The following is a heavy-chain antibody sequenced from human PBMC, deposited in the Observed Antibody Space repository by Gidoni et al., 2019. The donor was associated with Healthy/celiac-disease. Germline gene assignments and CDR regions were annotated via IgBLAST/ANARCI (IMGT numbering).Heavy chain of an antibody. CDR3: TRDHPVTTVIRNDAFDI. CDR1: GFTFGDYA. V-gene: IGHV3-49*05. Sequence: EVQLVESGGGLVKPGRSLRLSCTASGFTFGDYAMSWFRQAPGKGLEWVGFIRSKAYGGTTEYAASVKGRFTISRDDSKSIAYLQMNSLKTEDTAVYYCTRDHPVTTVIRNDAFDIWGQGTMVTVSS. D-gene: IGHD4-17*01. J-gene: IGHJ3*02. CDR2: IRSKAYGGTT.